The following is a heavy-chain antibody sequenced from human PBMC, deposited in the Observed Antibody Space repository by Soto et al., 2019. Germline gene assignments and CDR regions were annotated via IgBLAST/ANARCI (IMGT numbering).Heavy chain of an antibody. CDR2: ISGSGGST. CDR3: SSGHYYYYYMDV. CDR1: GFTFSSYA. V-gene: IGHV3-23*01. Sequence: GGSLRLSCAASGFTFSSYAMSWVRQAPGKGLEWVSGISGSGGSTYYADSVKGRFTISRDNSKNTLYLQMNSLRAEDTAVYYCSSGHYYYYYMDVWGKGTTVTVSS. D-gene: IGHD6-19*01. J-gene: IGHJ6*03.